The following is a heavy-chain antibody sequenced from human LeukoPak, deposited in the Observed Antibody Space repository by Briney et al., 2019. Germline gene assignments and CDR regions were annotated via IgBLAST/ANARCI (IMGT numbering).Heavy chain of an antibody. CDR3: ARLDLAPAAIFDY. CDR2: IYTSGST. J-gene: IGHJ4*02. Sequence: SETLSLTCTVSGGSISSYYWSWIRQPPGKGLEWIGYIYTSGSTNYNPSLKSRVTISVDTSKNQFSLKLCSVTAADTAVYYCARLDLAPAAIFDYWGQGTLVTVSS. V-gene: IGHV4-4*09. D-gene: IGHD2-2*01. CDR1: GGSISSYY.